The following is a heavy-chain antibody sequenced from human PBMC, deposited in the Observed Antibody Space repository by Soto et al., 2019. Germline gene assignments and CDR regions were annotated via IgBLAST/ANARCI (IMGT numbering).Heavy chain of an antibody. Sequence: LSLTCTVSGASVSRGSHYWSWIRQPPGKGLEWIGHIYYSGYTKYNPSLKSRVTISGDTSKNQFSLKLSSVTAADTAVYHCVSSSGMATPIDYWGQGTQVTVSS. D-gene: IGHD5-12*01. CDR1: GASVSRGSHY. V-gene: IGHV4-61*01. J-gene: IGHJ4*02. CDR2: IYYSGYT. CDR3: VSSSGMATPIDY.